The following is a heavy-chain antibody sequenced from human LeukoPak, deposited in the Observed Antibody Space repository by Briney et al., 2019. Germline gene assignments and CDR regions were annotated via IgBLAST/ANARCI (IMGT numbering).Heavy chain of an antibody. J-gene: IGHJ4*02. CDR1: GFTVSNKY. CDR2: IYSDGRT. Sequence: GGSLRLSCAASGFTVSNKYMTWVRQAPGKGLEWVSLIYSDGRTYYADSVKGRVTISRDNAKNTLHLQMNSLRVEDTAVYYCAREGIAVAGIELGYWGQGTLVTVSS. D-gene: IGHD6-19*01. V-gene: IGHV3-53*01. CDR3: AREGIAVAGIELGY.